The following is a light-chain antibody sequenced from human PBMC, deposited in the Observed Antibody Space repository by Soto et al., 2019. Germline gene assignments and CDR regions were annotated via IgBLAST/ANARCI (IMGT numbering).Light chain of an antibody. CDR3: QQYKRWTPTT. V-gene: IGKV3-15*01. Sequence: DMVRTRSPATLAVSAGERATLCCRASQSLGSSVAWYQQKPGQALRLLIFGASTRAAGVPDRFSGSGSGTEFNLTITILQSEDFAVYSCQQYKRWTPTTFGQGTRLEI. J-gene: IGKJ5*01. CDR1: QSLGSS. CDR2: GAS.